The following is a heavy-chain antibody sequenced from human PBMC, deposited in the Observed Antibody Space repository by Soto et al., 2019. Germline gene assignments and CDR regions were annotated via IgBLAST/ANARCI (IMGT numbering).Heavy chain of an antibody. CDR1: GFTFGDSL. V-gene: IGHV3-49*03. CDR3: ARGELS. Sequence: EVQLVESGGGLVQPGRSLRLSCTASGFTFGDSLMTWFRQAPGKGLEWVGFIRSNAYGGTTEYAASVKGRFTISRDDSKSIAYLQMNSLKTDDTAVFYWARGELSGGQGPRFTVSS. CDR2: IRSNAYGGTT. J-gene: IGHJ4*02. D-gene: IGHD1-26*01.